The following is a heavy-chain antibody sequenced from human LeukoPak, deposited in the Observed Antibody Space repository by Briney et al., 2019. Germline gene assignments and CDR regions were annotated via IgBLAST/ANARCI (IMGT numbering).Heavy chain of an antibody. CDR1: GVTLSGYS. Sequence: GGSPRLSCAASGVTLSGYSMNWVRQAPGKGLEWVSHISISGTIYYADSVKGRFTISRDNAKKSLSLQMNSLRAEDTAVYYCSTAKFDYWGQGTLVTVSS. V-gene: IGHV3-48*01. J-gene: IGHJ4*02. CDR2: ISISGTI. CDR3: STAKFDY.